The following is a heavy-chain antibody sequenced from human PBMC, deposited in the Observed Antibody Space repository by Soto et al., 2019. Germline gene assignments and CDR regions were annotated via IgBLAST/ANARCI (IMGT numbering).Heavy chain of an antibody. D-gene: IGHD3-22*01. J-gene: IGHJ4*02. CDR1: GFTFRSYA. CDR2: ISYDGSNK. V-gene: IGHV3-30-3*01. Sequence: GGSWRLSCAASGFTFRSYAMHWAGQAPGKGLEWVPGISYDGSNKYYADSVKGRFTISRDNSKNTLYLQMNSLRSEDTAVYYCARSRSKEVIARFDYWGQGTLVTVSS. CDR3: ARSRSKEVIARFDY.